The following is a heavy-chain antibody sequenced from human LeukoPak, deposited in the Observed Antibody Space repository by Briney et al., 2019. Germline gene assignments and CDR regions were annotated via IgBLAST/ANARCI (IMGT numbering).Heavy chain of an antibody. V-gene: IGHV4-34*01. CDR3: ARRAADDAFDL. CDR2: INHSGST. CDR1: GGSFSGYY. J-gene: IGHJ3*01. Sequence: PSETLSLTCAVYGGSFSGYYWSWIRQPPGKGLEWIGEINHSGSTNYNPSLESRVTISVDTSKNQFSLKLSSVTAADTAVYYCARRAADDAFDLWGQGTLVTVSS.